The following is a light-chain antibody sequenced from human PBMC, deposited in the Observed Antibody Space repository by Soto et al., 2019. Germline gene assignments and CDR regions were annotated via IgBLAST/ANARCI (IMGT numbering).Light chain of an antibody. J-gene: IGKJ5*01. V-gene: IGKV3-20*01. CDR1: QSISSSY. Sequence: EVVLTQSPGTLSLPPGERATLSCRASQSISSSYLAWYQQKPGQAPRLLLYAASSRATGIPDRFSGSGSGTDFTLTITRLEPENFAVYYCQQYGYSLIT. CDR2: AAS. CDR3: QQYGYSLIT.